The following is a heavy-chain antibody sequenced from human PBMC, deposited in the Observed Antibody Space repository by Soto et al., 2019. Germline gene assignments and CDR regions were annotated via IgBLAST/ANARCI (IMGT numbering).Heavy chain of an antibody. CDR1: GYTFTGYY. D-gene: IGHD6-13*01. V-gene: IGHV1-2*04. Sequence: QVQLVQSGAEVKKPGASVKVSCKASGYTFTGYYMHWVRQAPGQGLEWMGWINPNSGGTNYAQKFQGWVTMTRDTSISTAYRELSRLRSDDTAVYYCARGKGSSSWYLYYYYGMDVWGQGTTVTVSS. J-gene: IGHJ6*02. CDR3: ARGKGSSSWYLYYYYGMDV. CDR2: INPNSGGT.